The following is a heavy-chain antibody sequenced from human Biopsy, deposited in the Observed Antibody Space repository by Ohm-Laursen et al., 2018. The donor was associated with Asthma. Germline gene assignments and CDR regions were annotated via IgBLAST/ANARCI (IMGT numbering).Heavy chain of an antibody. CDR2: INSVFGTT. J-gene: IGHJ4*02. V-gene: IGHV1-69*01. Sequence: ASSVKVSCKSLGGTFNTYVIGWVRQAPGQGLEWMGGINSVFGTTTYPQKFQDRVTITADDSTSTVYRELSSLRSEDTAVYYCARKAGSCISRTCYSLDFWGQGTLVTVSS. CDR3: ARKAGSCISRTCYSLDF. D-gene: IGHD2-2*01. CDR1: GGTFNTYV.